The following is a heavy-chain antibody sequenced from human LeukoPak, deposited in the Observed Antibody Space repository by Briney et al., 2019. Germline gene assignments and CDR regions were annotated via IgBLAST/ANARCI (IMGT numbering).Heavy chain of an antibody. CDR3: ARYSWCGNYYWYG. CDR2: IDPKSGDT. J-gene: IGHJ6*04. Sequence: GASVRVSCKASGYTFTAYYVTWMRQAPGQGLEWMGWIDPKSGDTNFAQRFQGRVTLTSDPTPNTIYGELSGLRSDDTAIYYCARYSWCGNYYWYGLGSGTTVTVSS. D-gene: IGHD2-8*01. CDR1: GYTFTAYY. V-gene: IGHV1-2*02.